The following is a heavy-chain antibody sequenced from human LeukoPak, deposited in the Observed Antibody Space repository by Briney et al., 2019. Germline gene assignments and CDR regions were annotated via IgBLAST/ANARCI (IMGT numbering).Heavy chain of an antibody. CDR3: ARSGYSSSWYVRGWFDP. V-gene: IGHV4-34*01. Sequence: SETLSLTCAVYGGSFSGYYWSWIRQPPGKGLEWIGEINHSGSTNYNPPLKSRVTISVDTSKNQFSLKLSSVTAADTAVYYCARSGYSSSWYVRGWFDPWGQGTLVTVSS. CDR1: GGSFSGYY. CDR2: INHSGST. D-gene: IGHD6-13*01. J-gene: IGHJ5*02.